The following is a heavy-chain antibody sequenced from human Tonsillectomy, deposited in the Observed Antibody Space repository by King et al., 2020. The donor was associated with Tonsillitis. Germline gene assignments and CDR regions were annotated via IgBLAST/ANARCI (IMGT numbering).Heavy chain of an antibody. CDR3: ARGYYGSGSYYNRNFDY. D-gene: IGHD3-10*01. Sequence: VQLQESGPGLVKPSETLSLTCAVSDYSITSGYYWGWIRQPPGKGLEWIGSIYHSGTSYYNPYLKSRVTILVDTSKNQFSLKLSSVTAADTAVYYCARGYYGSGSYYNRNFDYWGQGTLVIVSS. CDR2: IYHSGTS. J-gene: IGHJ4*02. V-gene: IGHV4-38-2*01. CDR1: DYSITSGYY.